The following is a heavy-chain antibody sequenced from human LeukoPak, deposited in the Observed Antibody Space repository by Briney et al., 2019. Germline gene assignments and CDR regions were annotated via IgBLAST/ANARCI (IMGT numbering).Heavy chain of an antibody. J-gene: IGHJ4*02. CDR3: ARGRPVGSTSWSRRQLIDRDFFDY. Sequence: GASAKVSCKASGYNFPTYGINWLRQAPGQGLEWMGWISPYYGNTNYTQRLQGRVTMTADKSTTTAYMELRSLTSDDTAVYYCARGRPVGSTSWSRRQLIDRDFFDYWGQGTLVTVSS. V-gene: IGHV1-18*01. CDR1: GYNFPTYG. CDR2: ISPYYGNT. D-gene: IGHD6-13*01.